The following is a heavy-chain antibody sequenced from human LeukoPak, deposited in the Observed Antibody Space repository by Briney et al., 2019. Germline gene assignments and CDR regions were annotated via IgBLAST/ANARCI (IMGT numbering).Heavy chain of an antibody. V-gene: IGHV3-23*01. CDR2: ISGSGAGT. D-gene: IGHD1-26*01. Sequence: PGGSLRLSCAASGFTFSSCAMNRVCQAPGKGLEWVSTISGSGAGTYYADSVKGRFTISRDNSKNTLYLQMNSLRAEDTAVYYCARGAPGYWGQGTLVTVSS. CDR1: GFTFSSCA. J-gene: IGHJ4*02. CDR3: ARGAPGY.